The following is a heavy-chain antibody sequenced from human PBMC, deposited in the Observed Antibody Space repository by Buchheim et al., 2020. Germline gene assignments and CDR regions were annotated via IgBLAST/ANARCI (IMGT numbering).Heavy chain of an antibody. V-gene: IGHV3-15*01. J-gene: IGHJ4*02. CDR1: GFTFSNAW. D-gene: IGHD5-12*01. Sequence: EVQLVESGGGLVKPGGSLRLSCAASGFTFSNAWMSWVRQAPGKGLEWVGRIKSNTDGGTTDYAAPVNGRFTISRDDSKNTLYLQMNSLKTEDTAVYYCTTDQEENSGYDLVNYWGQGTL. CDR3: TTDQEENSGYDLVNY. CDR2: IKSNTDGGTT.